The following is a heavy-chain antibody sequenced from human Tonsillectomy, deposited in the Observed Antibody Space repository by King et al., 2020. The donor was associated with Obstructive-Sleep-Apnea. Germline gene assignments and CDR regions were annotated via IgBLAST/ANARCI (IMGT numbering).Heavy chain of an antibody. J-gene: IGHJ4*02. V-gene: IGHV4-59*01. D-gene: IGHD5-18*01. CDR1: GGSISSYY. CDR2: IYYSGST. Sequence: VQLQESGPGLVKPSETLSLTCTVSGGSISSYYWSWIRQPPGKGLEWIGYIYYSGSTNYNPSLKSRVTISVDTSKNQFSLKLSSVTAADTAVYYFARGLKAMAEEWGQGTLVTVSS. CDR3: ARGLKAMAEE.